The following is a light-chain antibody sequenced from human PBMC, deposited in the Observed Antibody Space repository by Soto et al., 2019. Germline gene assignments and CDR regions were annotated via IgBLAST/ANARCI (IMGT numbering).Light chain of an antibody. CDR3: CSHAGGSSWV. J-gene: IGLJ3*02. V-gene: IGLV2-11*01. CDR1: SGDVGAYDR. CDR2: DVT. Sequence: HSVLTQPRSVSGSPGQSVTISCTGTSGDVGAYDRVSWYQHHPTKAPKLIIYDVTNRPSGLPYRFSGSKSGSTASLTISGLQAEDEADYYCCSHAGGSSWVFGGGTKVTVL.